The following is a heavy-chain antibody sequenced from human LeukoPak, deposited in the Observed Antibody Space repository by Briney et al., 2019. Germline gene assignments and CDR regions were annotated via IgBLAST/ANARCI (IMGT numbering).Heavy chain of an antibody. D-gene: IGHD2-2*01. CDR3: ARGGAIVVVPAAMVS. V-gene: IGHV1-2*02. CDR1: GYTFTGYY. Sequence: ASVKVSCKASGYTFTGYYMHWVRQAPGQGLEWMGWINPNSGGTNYAQKFQGRVTVTRDTSISTAYMELSRLRSDDTAVYYCARGGAIVVVPAAMVSWGQGTLVTVSS. CDR2: INPNSGGT. J-gene: IGHJ4*02.